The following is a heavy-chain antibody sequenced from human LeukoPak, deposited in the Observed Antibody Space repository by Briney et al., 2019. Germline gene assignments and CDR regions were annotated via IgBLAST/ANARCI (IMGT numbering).Heavy chain of an antibody. J-gene: IGHJ4*02. Sequence: PGGSLRLSCAASGFTFSNAWMSWVRQAPGKGLEWVGRIKSKTDGGTTDYAAPVKGRFTISRDDSKHTLYLQMNSLKPEDTAVYYCTTIRGYCSSTSCYALYYWGQGTLVTVSS. D-gene: IGHD2-2*01. CDR1: GFTFSNAW. V-gene: IGHV3-15*01. CDR2: IKSKTDGGTT. CDR3: TTIRGYCSSTSCYALYY.